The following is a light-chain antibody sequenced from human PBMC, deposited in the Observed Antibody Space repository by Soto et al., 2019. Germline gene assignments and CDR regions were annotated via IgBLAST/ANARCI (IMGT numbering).Light chain of an antibody. V-gene: IGLV2-14*03. CDR2: DVS. J-gene: IGLJ1*01. Sequence: QSVLPQPASVSGSPGQSITLSCTGTSSDVGGYNYVSWYQHHPGKAPKLLIYDVSNRPSGVSNRFSGSKSDNTASLTISGLRPEDEADYYCSSYTTSNTRQIVFGTGTKVTVL. CDR1: SSDVGGYNY. CDR3: SSYTTSNTRQIV.